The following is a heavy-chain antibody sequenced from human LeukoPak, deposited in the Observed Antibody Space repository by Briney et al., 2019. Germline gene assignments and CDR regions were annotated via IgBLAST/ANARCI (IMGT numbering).Heavy chain of an antibody. CDR1: GFTFSSYA. CDR3: ATGWFGYPSAY. CDR2: ITGGAPST. J-gene: IGHJ4*02. Sequence: TGGSLRLSCAASGFTFSSYAMTWVRQAPGKGLEWVSGITGGAPSTYYADSVKGRFTISRDNSKNTLYLQMNRLRAEDTAVYYCATGWFGYPSAYWGQGTLVTVSS. V-gene: IGHV3-23*01. D-gene: IGHD3-22*01.